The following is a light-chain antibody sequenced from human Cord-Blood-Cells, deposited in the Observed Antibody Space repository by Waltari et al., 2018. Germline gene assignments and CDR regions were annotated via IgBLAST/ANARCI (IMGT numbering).Light chain of an antibody. V-gene: IGKV1-5*03. Sequence: DIQMTQSLSTLSASVGDRVTITSRASQSISSWLAWYQQKPGKAPTLLIYKASSLESGVPSSFSGSGSGTEFTLTISSLQPDDFATYYCQQYNSYSRTFGQGTKLEIK. CDR2: KAS. CDR3: QQYNSYSRT. J-gene: IGKJ2*01. CDR1: QSISSW.